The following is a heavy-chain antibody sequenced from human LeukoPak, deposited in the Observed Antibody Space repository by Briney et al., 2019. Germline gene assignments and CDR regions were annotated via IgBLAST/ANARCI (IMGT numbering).Heavy chain of an antibody. CDR3: ARGRRGTTVTTSHLNWFDP. Sequence: KPSETLSLTCTVSGGSISSSSYYWGWIRQPPGKGLEWIGSIYYSGSTYYNPSLKSRVTISVDTSKNQFSLKLSSVTAADTAVYYCARGRRGTTVTTSHLNWFDPWAREPWLPSPQ. D-gene: IGHD4-17*01. J-gene: IGHJ5*02. V-gene: IGHV4-39*07. CDR2: IYYSGST. CDR1: GGSISSSSYY.